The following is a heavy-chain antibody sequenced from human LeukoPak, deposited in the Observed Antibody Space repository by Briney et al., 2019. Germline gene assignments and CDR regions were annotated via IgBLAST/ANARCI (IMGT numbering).Heavy chain of an antibody. CDR3: ARDLGYYYDSSASTAFDY. Sequence: GASVKVSCKASGGTFSSYAISWVRQAPGQGLEWMGGIIPIFGTANYAQKFQGRVTITADESTSTACMELSSLRSEDTAVYYCARDLGYYYDSSASTAFDYWGQGTLVTVSS. D-gene: IGHD3-22*01. CDR1: GGTFSSYA. V-gene: IGHV1-69*13. J-gene: IGHJ4*02. CDR2: IIPIFGTA.